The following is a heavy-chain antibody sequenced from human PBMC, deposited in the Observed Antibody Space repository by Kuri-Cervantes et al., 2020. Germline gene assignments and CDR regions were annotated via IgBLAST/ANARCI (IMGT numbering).Heavy chain of an antibody. Sequence: ESLKISCTVSGGSISSYYWSWIRQPPGKVLEWIGYIYYSGSTNYNPSLKSRVTISVDTSKNQFSLKLSSVTAADTAAYYCARHGEWFDYWGQGTLVTVSS. CDR1: GGSISSYY. CDR3: ARHGEWFDY. D-gene: IGHD3-10*01. CDR2: IYYSGST. J-gene: IGHJ4*02. V-gene: IGHV4-59*01.